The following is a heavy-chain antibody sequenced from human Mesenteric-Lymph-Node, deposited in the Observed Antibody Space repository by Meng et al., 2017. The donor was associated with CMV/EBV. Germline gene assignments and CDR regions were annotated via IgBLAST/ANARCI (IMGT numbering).Heavy chain of an antibody. CDR2: IIPILGIA. CDR3: ARIAYCSGGSLCYYYNDMDV. V-gene: IGHV1-69*02. CDR1: GGTFSSYT. Sequence: SVKVSCKASGGTFSSYTISWVRQAPGQGLEWMGRIIPILGIANYAQKFQGRVTITADKSTSTAYMELSSLRSEDTAVYYCARIAYCSGGSLCYYYNDMDVWGRGTTVTVSS. J-gene: IGHJ6*02. D-gene: IGHD2-15*01.